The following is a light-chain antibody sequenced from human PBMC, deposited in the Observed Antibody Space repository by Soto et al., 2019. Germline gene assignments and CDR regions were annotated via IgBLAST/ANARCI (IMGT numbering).Light chain of an antibody. Sequence: DIQMTQSPSSLSASVGDRVTLTCRANESISSYLNGYQQKPGNAPKFLIYAASSLQSGVPSRFSGSGSGTDFTLTISRLQPEDFATYYCQQNYGTPLTFGGGTKVEIK. CDR2: AAS. CDR1: ESISSY. J-gene: IGKJ4*01. V-gene: IGKV1-39*01. CDR3: QQNYGTPLT.